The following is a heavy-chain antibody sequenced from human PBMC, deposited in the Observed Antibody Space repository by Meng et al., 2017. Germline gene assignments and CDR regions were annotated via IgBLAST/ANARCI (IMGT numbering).Heavy chain of an antibody. CDR1: GYTFTSYD. V-gene: IGHV1-8*01. J-gene: IGHJ4*02. CDR3: ARANTYSGYDYGY. D-gene: IGHD5-12*01. Sequence: VRLLQSGAEVKKPGASVKASCKASGYTFTSYDINWVRQATGQGLEWMGWMNPNSGNTDYAQKFQGRVTMTRNTSINTAYMELSSLRSDDTAVYFCARANTYSGYDYGYWGQGTLVTVSS. CDR2: MNPNSGNT.